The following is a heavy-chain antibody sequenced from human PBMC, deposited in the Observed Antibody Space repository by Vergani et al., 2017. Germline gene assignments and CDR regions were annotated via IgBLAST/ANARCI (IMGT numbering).Heavy chain of an antibody. CDR3: ARPVGPSAIADGYHV. CDR1: GFTLSSHA. D-gene: IGHD3-10*01. CDR2: IWYDGSKE. J-gene: IGHJ3*01. V-gene: IGHV3-33*01. Sequence: QVQLEESGGGVVQPGRSLRLSCAGSGFTLSSHAMHWVRQAPGKGLEWVAFIWYDGSKEYYADSVKGRFTISRDNSKNTLYLQMNNLRAADTAVYYCARPVGPSAIADGYHVWGQGTMVTVS.